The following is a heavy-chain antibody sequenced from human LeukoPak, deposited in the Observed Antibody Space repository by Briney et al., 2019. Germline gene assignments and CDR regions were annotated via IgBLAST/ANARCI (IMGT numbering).Heavy chain of an antibody. D-gene: IGHD1-1*01. V-gene: IGHV3-21*01. CDR3: ARDLSQGATTDTLGYFDL. CDR2: ITSSGSYI. Sequence: GGSLRLSCAASGFTFSSYSMNWVRQAPGKGLEWVSYITSSGSYIFYADSVKGRFTISRDNAQNSLSLQMNSLRADDTAVYYCARDLSQGATTDTLGYFDLWGQGALVTV. J-gene: IGHJ4*02. CDR1: GFTFSSYS.